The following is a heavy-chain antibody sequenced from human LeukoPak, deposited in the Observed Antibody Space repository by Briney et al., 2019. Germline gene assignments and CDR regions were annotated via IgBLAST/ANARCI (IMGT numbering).Heavy chain of an antibody. J-gene: IGHJ4*02. CDR1: GYTFTSYG. CDR3: ARARGLYSSGWYYFDY. V-gene: IGHV1-18*01. CDR2: ISAYNGGT. D-gene: IGHD6-19*01. Sequence: ASVKVSCKASGYTFTSYGISWVRQAPGQGLEWMGWISAYNGGTNYAQKLQGRVTMTTDTSTSTAYMELRSLRSDDTAIYYCARARGLYSSGWYYFDYWGQGTLVTVSS.